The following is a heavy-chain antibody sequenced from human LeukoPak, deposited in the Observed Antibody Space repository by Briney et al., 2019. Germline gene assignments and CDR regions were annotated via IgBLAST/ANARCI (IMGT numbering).Heavy chain of an antibody. CDR1: GGSISTSSYY. CDR3: ARDAKYYFGSRTYFFFEY. CDR2: IYYSGST. Sequence: SETLSLTCTVSGGSISTSSYYWGWIRQPPGKGLECIGNIYYSGSTYYNPSLKSRVTISVDTSKNQFSLKLSSVTAADTAIYYCARDAKYYFGSRTYFFFEYWGQGTLLTVSS. V-gene: IGHV4-39*07. J-gene: IGHJ4*02. D-gene: IGHD3-10*01.